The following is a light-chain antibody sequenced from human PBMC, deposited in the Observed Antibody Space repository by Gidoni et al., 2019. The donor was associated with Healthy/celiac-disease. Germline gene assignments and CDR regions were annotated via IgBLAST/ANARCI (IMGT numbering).Light chain of an antibody. J-gene: IGLJ2*01. CDR1: SSNIGAGYD. Sequence: QSVLTKQPSASGAPGQRVTIACTGSSSNIGAGYDVHWSQQLPGTAPKLVIYGNSNRPSGVPDRFSGSKSCTSSSLAITGLQAEDEADYYCQSYDSSLSGSVFGGGTKLTVL. CDR3: QSYDSSLSGSV. CDR2: GNS. V-gene: IGLV1-40*01.